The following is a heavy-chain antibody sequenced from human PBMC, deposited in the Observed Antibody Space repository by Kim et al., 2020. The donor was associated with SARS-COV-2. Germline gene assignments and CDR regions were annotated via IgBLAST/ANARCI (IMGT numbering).Heavy chain of an antibody. J-gene: IGHJ4*02. CDR3: TRDEGYYDSTPFDY. CDR1: GFTFGDYA. CDR2: IRSKAYGGTT. Sequence: GGSLRLSCTASGFTFGDYAMSWFRQAPGKGLEWVGFIRSKAYGGTTEYAASVKGRFTISRDDSKSIAYLQMNSLKTEDTAVYYCTRDEGYYDSTPFDYWGQGTLVTVSS. D-gene: IGHD3-22*01. V-gene: IGHV3-49*03.